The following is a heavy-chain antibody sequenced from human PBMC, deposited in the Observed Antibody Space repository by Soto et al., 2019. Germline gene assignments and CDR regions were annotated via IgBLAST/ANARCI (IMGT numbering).Heavy chain of an antibody. CDR1: GFSVSEKH. CDR2: IYSIYGRSRT. Sequence: EEQLVESGGGLVQLGGSLRLSCAASGFSVSEKHMSWVRQAPGKGLEWVSTIYSIYGRSRTCYADSVEGRFTISRDNSNNTLSLPMNPPRAEETAVYYCARADRSAFEVWGQGAMVTVSS. J-gene: IGHJ3*01. CDR3: ARADRSAFEV. V-gene: IGHV3-66*01.